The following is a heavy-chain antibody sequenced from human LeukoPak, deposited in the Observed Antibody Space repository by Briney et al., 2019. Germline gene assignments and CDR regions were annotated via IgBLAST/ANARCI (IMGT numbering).Heavy chain of an antibody. D-gene: IGHD6-19*01. Sequence: SGTLSLTCTVSGGTISSYYWNWIRQPPGKGLEWIGYIHYSGSTKYNPSLKSRVTISVDTSKNQFSLKLSSVTAADTAVYYCARWYSSGWAFDYWGQGTLVTVSS. CDR2: IHYSGST. V-gene: IGHV4-59*08. CDR1: GGTISSYY. CDR3: ARWYSSGWAFDY. J-gene: IGHJ4*02.